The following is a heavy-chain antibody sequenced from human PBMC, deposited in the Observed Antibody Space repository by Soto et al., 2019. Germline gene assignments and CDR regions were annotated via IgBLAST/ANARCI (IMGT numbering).Heavy chain of an antibody. V-gene: IGHV2-5*01. CDR1: GFSLSTSGVG. CDR2: IYWNDDK. CDR3: EYTAMYGRGMDV. D-gene: IGHD5-18*01. Sequence: SGPTLVKPTQTLTLTCTFSGFSLSTSGVGVGWIRQPPGKALEWLALIYWNDDKRYSPSLKSRLTITKDTSKNQVVLTMTNMDPVDTATYYCEYTAMYGRGMDVWGQGTTVTVSS. J-gene: IGHJ6*02.